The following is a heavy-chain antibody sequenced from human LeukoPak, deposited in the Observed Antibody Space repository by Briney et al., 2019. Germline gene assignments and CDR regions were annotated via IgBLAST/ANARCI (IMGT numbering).Heavy chain of an antibody. D-gene: IGHD3-10*01. J-gene: IGHJ6*02. CDR1: GFTFSSYG. V-gene: IGHV3-30*18. Sequence: WGSLRLSCAASGFTFSSYGMHWVRQAPGKGLEWVAVISYDGSNKYYADSVKGRFTISRDNSKNTLYLQMNSLRAEDTAVYYCAKDQSYYYGSGSHYGMDVWGQGTTVTVSS. CDR3: AKDQSYYYGSGSHYGMDV. CDR2: ISYDGSNK.